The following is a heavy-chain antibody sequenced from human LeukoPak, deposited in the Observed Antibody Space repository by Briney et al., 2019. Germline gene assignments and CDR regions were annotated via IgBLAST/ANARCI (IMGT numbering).Heavy chain of an antibody. CDR3: AKDSGNYAVDY. CDR1: GYTFTSYG. J-gene: IGHJ4*02. D-gene: IGHD1-26*01. CDR2: ISAYNGNT. V-gene: IGHV1-18*01. Sequence: ASVKVSCKASGYTFTSYGISWVRQAPGQGLEWMGWISAYNGNTNYAQKLQGRVTMTTDTSTSTAYMELSSLTPEDTAVYHCAKDSGNYAVDYWGQGTLVTVSS.